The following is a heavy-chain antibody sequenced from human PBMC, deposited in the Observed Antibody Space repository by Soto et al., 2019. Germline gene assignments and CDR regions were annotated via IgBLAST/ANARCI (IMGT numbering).Heavy chain of an antibody. CDR3: ARDPLGVVKRVQGFDP. CDR1: GGTFSSYA. J-gene: IGHJ5*02. Sequence: QVQLVQSGAEVKKPGSSVKVSCKASGGTFSSYAISWVRQAPGQGLEWMGGVIPIFGTANYAQKFQGRVTITADEXTXXAYMERSRLRSEDTARYYCARDPLGVVKRVQGFDPWGQGTLVTVSS. CDR2: VIPIFGTA. D-gene: IGHD1-1*01. V-gene: IGHV1-69*12.